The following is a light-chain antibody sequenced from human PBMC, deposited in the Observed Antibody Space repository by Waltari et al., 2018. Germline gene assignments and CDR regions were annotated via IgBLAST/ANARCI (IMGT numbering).Light chain of an antibody. CDR3: AAWDDSLNGFYV. CDR1: SSNIGSNT. Sequence: QSVLTQPPSASGTPGQRVTISCSGSSSNIGSNTVNWYQQLPGTAPKLLIYSNNQGPSGVPDRFSGSKSGTSASLAISGLQSEDEADYYCAAWDDSLNGFYVFGTGTKVTVL. J-gene: IGLJ1*01. V-gene: IGLV1-44*01. CDR2: SNN.